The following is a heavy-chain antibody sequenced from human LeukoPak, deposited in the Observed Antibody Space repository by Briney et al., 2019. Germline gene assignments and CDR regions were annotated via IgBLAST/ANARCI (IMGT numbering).Heavy chain of an antibody. CDR1: GGSISSYY. V-gene: IGHV4-59*01. CDR3: AGLYSGYDYVDY. CDR2: IYYSGST. J-gene: IGHJ4*02. Sequence: PSETLSLTCTVSGGSISSYYWSWIRQPPGKGLEWIGYIYYSGSTNYNPSLKSRVTISVDTSKNQFSLKLSSVTAAGTAVYYCAGLYSGYDYVDYWGQGTLVTVSS. D-gene: IGHD5-12*01.